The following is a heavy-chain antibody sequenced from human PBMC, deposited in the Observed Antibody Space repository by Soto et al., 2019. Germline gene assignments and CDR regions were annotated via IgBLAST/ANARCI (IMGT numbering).Heavy chain of an antibody. CDR1: GFTFSSYS. J-gene: IGHJ1*01. CDR2: ISSTSTSDI. Sequence: EVQLVESGGGVVQPGGSLRLSCAASGFTFSSYSMHWVRQAPGKGLEWISYISSTSTSDIQYADSVKGRFTISRDNDVNTLLLQMNGLRAEDTAVDYCARVGVAGRGDQFFHYWGQGTLVAVSS. V-gene: IGHV3-48*04. CDR3: ARVGVAGRGDQFFHY. D-gene: IGHD6-19*01.